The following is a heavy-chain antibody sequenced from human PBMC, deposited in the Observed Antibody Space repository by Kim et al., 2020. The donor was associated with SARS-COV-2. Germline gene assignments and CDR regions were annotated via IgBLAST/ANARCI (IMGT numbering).Heavy chain of an antibody. Sequence: GGSLRLSCAASGFTFRNSWMCWVRQTPRRGLEWVANINPVGSEKYYLDSVMGRFTTSRDNAKNSLSLEMNSLRDDDTAVYYCARFRQHGTSAAFDIWGQGTADTLPT. CDR2: INPVGSEK. CDR1: GFTFRNSW. V-gene: IGHV3-7*01. CDR3: ARFRQHGTSAAFDI. J-gene: IGHJ3*02. D-gene: IGHD1-26*01.